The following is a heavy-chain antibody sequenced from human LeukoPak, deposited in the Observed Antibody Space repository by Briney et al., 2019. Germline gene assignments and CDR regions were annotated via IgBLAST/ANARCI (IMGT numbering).Heavy chain of an antibody. Sequence: ETLSLTCTVSGGSISSGGYYWSWVRQAPGKGLEWVANIKQDGSEKYYVDSVKGRFTISRDNAKNSLYLQMNSLRAEDTAVYYCARDGFDFWSGYAYYFDYWGQGTLVTVSS. V-gene: IGHV3-7*01. D-gene: IGHD3-3*01. J-gene: IGHJ4*02. CDR2: IKQDGSEK. CDR1: GGSISSGGYY. CDR3: ARDGFDFWSGYAYYFDY.